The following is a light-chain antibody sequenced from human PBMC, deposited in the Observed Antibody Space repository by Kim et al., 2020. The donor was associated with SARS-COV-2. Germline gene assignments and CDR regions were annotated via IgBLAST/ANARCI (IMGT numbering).Light chain of an antibody. CDR1: SGSIASNY. Sequence: NFMLTQPHSVSESPGKTVTISCTRSSGSIASNYVQWYQQPPGSAPTTVIYEDNQRPSGVPDRFSGSIDSSSNSASLTISGLKTEDEADYYCQSYDSSKHSVFVGGTQLTVL. CDR3: QSYDSSKHSV. CDR2: EDN. V-gene: IGLV6-57*04. J-gene: IGLJ3*02.